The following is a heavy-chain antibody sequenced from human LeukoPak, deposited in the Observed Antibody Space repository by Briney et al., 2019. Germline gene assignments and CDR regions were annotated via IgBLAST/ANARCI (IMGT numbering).Heavy chain of an antibody. CDR1: GDTFTSYG. CDR2: ISAYNGNT. Sequence: ASVKVSCKASGDTFTSYGISWVRQAPGQGLEWMGWISAYNGNTNYAQKLQGRVTMTTDTSTSTAYMELRSLRSDDTAVYYCALGYCSGGSCYDYYYMDVWGKGTTVTVSS. V-gene: IGHV1-18*01. CDR3: ALGYCSGGSCYDYYYMDV. D-gene: IGHD2-15*01. J-gene: IGHJ6*03.